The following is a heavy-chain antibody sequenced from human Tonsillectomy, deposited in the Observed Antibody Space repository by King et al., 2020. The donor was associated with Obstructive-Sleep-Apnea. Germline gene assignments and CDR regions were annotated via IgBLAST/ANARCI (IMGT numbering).Heavy chain of an antibody. Sequence: QLVQSGGGLVQPGGSLRLSCAASGFTVSSNYMSWVRQAPGKGLEWVSFIYSGDSTHYADSVKGRFTVSRDNSKNTLYLQMNSLRAEDAAVYYCAAGVRGVMGYWGQGTLVTVSS. CDR2: IYSGDST. J-gene: IGHJ4*02. CDR1: GFTVSSNY. CDR3: AAGVRGVMGY. D-gene: IGHD3-10*01. V-gene: IGHV3-66*01.